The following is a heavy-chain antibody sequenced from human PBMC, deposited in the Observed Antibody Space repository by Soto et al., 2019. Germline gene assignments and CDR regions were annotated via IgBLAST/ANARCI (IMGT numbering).Heavy chain of an antibody. J-gene: IGHJ3*02. V-gene: IGHV3-30*18. CDR3: AKDLRDIVVLVAATGHGAFDI. CDR2: ISYDGSNK. Sequence: QVQLVESGGGVVQPGRSLRLSCAASGFTFSSYGMHWVRQAPGKGLEWVAVISYDGSNKYYADSVKGRFTISRDNSKNTLYLQMNSLRDEDTAVYYCAKDLRDIVVLVAATGHGAFDIWGQGTMVTVSS. D-gene: IGHD2-15*01. CDR1: GFTFSSYG.